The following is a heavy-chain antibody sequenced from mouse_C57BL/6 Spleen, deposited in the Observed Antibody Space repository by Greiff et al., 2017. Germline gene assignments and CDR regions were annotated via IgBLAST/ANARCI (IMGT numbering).Heavy chain of an antibody. CDR3: ARKTAQASWFAY. CDR2: ISDGGSYT. Sequence: EVQRVESGGGLVKPGGSLKLSCAASGFTFSSYAMSWVRQTPEKRLEWVATISDGGSYTYYPDNVKGRLTISRNNAKNNLYLQMSHLKSEDTAMYYCARKTAQASWFAYWGQGTLVTVSA. D-gene: IGHD3-2*02. J-gene: IGHJ3*01. V-gene: IGHV5-4*01. CDR1: GFTFSSYA.